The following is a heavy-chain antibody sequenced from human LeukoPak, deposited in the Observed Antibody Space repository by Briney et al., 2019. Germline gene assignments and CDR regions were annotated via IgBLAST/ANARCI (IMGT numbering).Heavy chain of an antibody. D-gene: IGHD3-10*01. V-gene: IGHV4-30-4*08. Sequence: SETLSLTCTVSGGSISSGDYYWSWIRPPPGKGLEWIGYIYYSGSTHYNPSLKSRVTISVDTSKNQFSLKLSSVTAADTAVYYCASATLWFGESELNAFDIWGQGTMVTVSS. J-gene: IGHJ3*02. CDR2: IYYSGST. CDR1: GGSISSGDYY. CDR3: ASATLWFGESELNAFDI.